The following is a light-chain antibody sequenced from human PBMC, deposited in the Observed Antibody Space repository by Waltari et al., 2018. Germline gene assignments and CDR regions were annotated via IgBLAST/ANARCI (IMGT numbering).Light chain of an antibody. CDR3: YSTDSSGTQRV. CDR1: ALPKKY. Sequence: SYELTQPPSVSVSPGQAARITCSGDALPKKYAYWYQQKSGQAPVLVIYEESKRPPGIPEGFSGSSSGTTATLTLSGAQVEDEGDYYCYSTDSSGTQRVFGGGTKLTVL. CDR2: EES. J-gene: IGLJ2*01. V-gene: IGLV3-10*01.